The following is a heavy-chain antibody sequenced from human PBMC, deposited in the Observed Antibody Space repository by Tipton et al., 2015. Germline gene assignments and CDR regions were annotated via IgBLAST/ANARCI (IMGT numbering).Heavy chain of an antibody. D-gene: IGHD4-23*01. Sequence: LRLSCSVSSDSISKYYWSWIRQPPGKELEWIGYIQYSGSTNYNPSLKSRVTISVDTSNKQISLNLSSVTASDTAVYYCARARGRHGGLFDSWGQGILVTVSS. CDR1: SDSISKYY. J-gene: IGHJ4*02. CDR2: IQYSGST. V-gene: IGHV4-59*01. CDR3: ARARGRHGGLFDS.